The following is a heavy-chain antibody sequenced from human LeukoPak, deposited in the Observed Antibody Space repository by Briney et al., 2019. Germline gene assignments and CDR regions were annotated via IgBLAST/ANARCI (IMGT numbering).Heavy chain of an antibody. V-gene: IGHV1-2*02. J-gene: IGHJ4*02. Sequence: ASVKVSCKASGYTFTDYYMHWVRQAPGQGFEWMGWINLNNGDTNYAQKFQARVTMTRDTSISTAHMEVSRLRSDDTAVYYCARANFLYCSSSTCLFDYWGQGTLVTVSS. CDR1: GYTFTDYY. CDR3: ARANFLYCSSSTCLFDY. D-gene: IGHD2-2*01. CDR2: INLNNGDT.